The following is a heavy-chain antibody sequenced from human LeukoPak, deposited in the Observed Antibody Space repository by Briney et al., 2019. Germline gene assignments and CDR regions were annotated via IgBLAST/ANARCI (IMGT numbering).Heavy chain of an antibody. CDR2: INHSGST. V-gene: IGHV4-34*01. CDR1: GGSFSGYY. CDR3: ARGGYSYSYLSYYYGMDV. J-gene: IGHJ6*02. Sequence: PSETLSLTCAVYGGSFSGYYWSWIRQPPGKGLEWIGEINHSGSTNYNPSLKSRVTISVDTSKNQFSLKLSSVTAADTAVYYCARGGYSYSYLSYYYGMDVWGQGTLVTVSS. D-gene: IGHD5-18*01.